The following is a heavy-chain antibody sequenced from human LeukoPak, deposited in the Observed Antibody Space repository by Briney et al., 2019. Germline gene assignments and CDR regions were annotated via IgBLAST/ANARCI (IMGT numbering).Heavy chain of an antibody. Sequence: PGGSLRLSCAASGFTFSSYAMSWVRQAPGKGLEWVSAISGSGGSTYYADSVKGRFTISRDNAENSLYLQMSSLRAEDTAVYYCARRPYSNSWHYFDYWGQGTLVTVSS. J-gene: IGHJ4*02. V-gene: IGHV3-23*01. D-gene: IGHD6-13*01. CDR2: ISGSGGST. CDR3: ARRPYSNSWHYFDY. CDR1: GFTFSSYA.